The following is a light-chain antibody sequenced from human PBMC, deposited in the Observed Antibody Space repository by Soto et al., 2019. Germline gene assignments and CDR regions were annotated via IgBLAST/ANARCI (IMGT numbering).Light chain of an antibody. CDR1: SSDFGGYNF. J-gene: IGLJ1*01. V-gene: IGLV2-11*01. CDR2: DVT. Sequence: QAVVTQPRSVSGSPGQSVTISCTGTSSDFGGYNFVSWYQQHPGKAPKFMIYDVTKRPSGVPDRFSGSKSGNTASLTISGLQAEDEADYYCCSYVGSYTSYVFGTGTKLTVL. CDR3: CSYVGSYTSYV.